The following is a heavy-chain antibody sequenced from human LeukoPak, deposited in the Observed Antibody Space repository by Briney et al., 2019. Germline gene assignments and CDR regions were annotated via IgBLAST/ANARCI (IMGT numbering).Heavy chain of an antibody. CDR3: ARGTGY. CDR1: GGSISTYY. V-gene: IGHV4-59*01. Sequence: SETLSLTCTVSGGSISTYYWSWIRQPPGKGLEWIGYIYYSGSTNYNPSLKSRVTISVDTSKNQFSLKLSSVTAADTAVYYCARGTGYWGQGTLVTVSS. J-gene: IGHJ4*02. CDR2: IYYSGST.